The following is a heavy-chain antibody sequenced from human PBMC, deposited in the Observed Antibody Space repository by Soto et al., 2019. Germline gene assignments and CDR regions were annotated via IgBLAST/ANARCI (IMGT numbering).Heavy chain of an antibody. CDR3: ARHYTSDPFDY. V-gene: IGHV4-59*01. Sequence: FVTTSVTCTVGDGSINYYYWSCIRQPPGKGLEWIGYVSYSGSTNYNPSLKSRVTISVDTSKNRFSLKLISVTAADTAVYYCARHYTSDPFDYWGQGTLVTVPS. J-gene: IGHJ4*01. CDR2: VSYSGST. D-gene: IGHD3-3*01. CDR1: DGSINYYY.